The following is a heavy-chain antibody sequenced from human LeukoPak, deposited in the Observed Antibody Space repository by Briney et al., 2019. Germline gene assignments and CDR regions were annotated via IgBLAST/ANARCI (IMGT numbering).Heavy chain of an antibody. Sequence: SETLSLTCAVSGGSISSGGYSWSWIRQPPGKGLEWIGCIYHSGSTYYNPSLKSRVTISVDRSKNQFSLKLSSVTAADTAVYYCARVVPAAIFDYWGQGTLVTVSS. CDR1: GGSISSGGYS. J-gene: IGHJ4*02. CDR2: IYHSGST. D-gene: IGHD2-2*01. CDR3: ARVVPAAIFDY. V-gene: IGHV4-30-2*01.